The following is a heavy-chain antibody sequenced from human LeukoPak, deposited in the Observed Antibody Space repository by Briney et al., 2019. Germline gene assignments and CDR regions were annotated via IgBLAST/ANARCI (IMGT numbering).Heavy chain of an antibody. CDR3: AKHMRATNTYSFFGLDV. Sequence: PGGSLRLSCAAAGFTFKDYGVHWVRHPPGKGLEWVSSINWNGGGTDYADSVKGRFTISRDNAKNSLYLQLSSLRSEDTALYYCAKHMRATNTYSFFGLDVWGQGTTVTVSS. J-gene: IGHJ6*02. CDR2: INWNGGGT. CDR1: GFTFKDYG. V-gene: IGHV3-9*01. D-gene: IGHD1-26*01.